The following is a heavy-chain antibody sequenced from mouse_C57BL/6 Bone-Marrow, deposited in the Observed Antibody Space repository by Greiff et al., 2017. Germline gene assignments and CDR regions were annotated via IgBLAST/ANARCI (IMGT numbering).Heavy chain of an antibody. Sequence: DVKLVESGGDLVKPGGSLKLSCAASGFTFSSYGMSWVRQTPDKRLAWVATISSGGSYTYYPDSVKGRFTISRDNAKNTLYLQMSSLKSEDTAMYYCARVAGSDPDYYAMDYWGQGTSVTVSS. CDR3: ARVAGSDPDYYAMDY. V-gene: IGHV5-6*02. CDR1: GFTFSSYG. J-gene: IGHJ4*01. CDR2: ISSGGSYT.